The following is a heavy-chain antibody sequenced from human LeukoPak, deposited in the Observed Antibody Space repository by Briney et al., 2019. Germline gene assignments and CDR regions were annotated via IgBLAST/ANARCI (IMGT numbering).Heavy chain of an antibody. Sequence: PSDTLSLTCAVYGGSFSGYYWNWIRQSPGKGLEWIGEINHSGSTNYNPSLKSRVTISIDTSKSQFSLKLSSVTAADTAVYYCARVRTGNSGRPRFDSWGQGTLVTVSS. CDR3: ARVRTGNSGRPRFDS. J-gene: IGHJ5*01. CDR2: INHSGST. V-gene: IGHV4-34*01. CDR1: GGSFSGYY. D-gene: IGHD2/OR15-2a*01.